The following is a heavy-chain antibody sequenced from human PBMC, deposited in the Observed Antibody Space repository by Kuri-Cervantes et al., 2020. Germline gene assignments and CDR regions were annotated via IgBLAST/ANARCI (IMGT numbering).Heavy chain of an antibody. CDR2: ISSSSSTI. D-gene: IGHD6-13*01. J-gene: IGHJ5*02. CDR1: GFTFSSYW. V-gene: IGHV3-48*02. Sequence: GGSLRLSCAASGFTFSSYWMNWVRQAPGKGLEWVSYISSSSSTIYYADSVKGRFTISRDNAKNSLYLQMNSLRDKDTAVYYCASLYSSSWRNWFDPWGQGTLVTVSS. CDR3: ASLYSSSWRNWFDP.